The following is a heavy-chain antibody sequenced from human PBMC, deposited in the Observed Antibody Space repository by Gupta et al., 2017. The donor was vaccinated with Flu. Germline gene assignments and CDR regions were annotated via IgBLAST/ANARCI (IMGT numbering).Heavy chain of an antibody. CDR2: IGGSGETI. CDR1: GFTLTGHE. V-gene: IGHV3-48*03. J-gene: IGHJ6*03. D-gene: IGHD3-3*01. Sequence: EVQLVESGGGLVQPGGSLRLSCIASGFTLTGHEMDWVRQVPGKGLEWISHIGGSGETISYADSVKGRFTISRDNAKNSLFLQMNSLRAEDTAVYYCARKPLGFLERYYYMDVWGNGTTVTVSS. CDR3: ARKPLGFLERYYYMDV.